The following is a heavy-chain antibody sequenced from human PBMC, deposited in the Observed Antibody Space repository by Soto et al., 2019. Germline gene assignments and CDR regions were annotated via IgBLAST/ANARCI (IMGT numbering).Heavy chain of an antibody. CDR2: IIPILAVA. D-gene: IGHD5-12*01. Sequence: QVQLVQSGAEVKKPGSSVKVSCKASGGTFSTSTFTWVRQAPGQGLEWMGRIIPILAVADYAQDVQGRVTITADKSKTTVYMELSSLKSEDTAVYYCARDSPIGSTFSGYDAIDAWGQGTLVTVSS. V-gene: IGHV1-69*04. J-gene: IGHJ5*02. CDR1: GGTFSTST. CDR3: ARDSPIGSTFSGYDAIDA.